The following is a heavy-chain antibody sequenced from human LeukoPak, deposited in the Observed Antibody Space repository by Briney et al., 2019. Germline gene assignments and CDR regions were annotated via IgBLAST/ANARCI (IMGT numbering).Heavy chain of an antibody. J-gene: IGHJ4*02. Sequence: SETLSLTCTVSGGSISSISYYWGCIRQPPGKGLEWIGSIYYSGSTYYNPSLKSRVTISVDTSKNQFSLKLSSVTAADTAVYYCARTSSGWYYFDYWGQGTLVTVSS. CDR2: IYYSGST. D-gene: IGHD6-19*01. V-gene: IGHV4-39*01. CDR3: ARTSSGWYYFDY. CDR1: GGSISSISYY.